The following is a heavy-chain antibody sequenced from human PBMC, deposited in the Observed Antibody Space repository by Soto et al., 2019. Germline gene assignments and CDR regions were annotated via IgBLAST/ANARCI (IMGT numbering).Heavy chain of an antibody. Sequence: QVQLVESGGGVVQPGRSLRLSCAAAGFTFSSYGMHWVRQAPGKGLEWVAVISYDGSNKFYVDSVKGRSTISRDNSRNKLYLEMNSLRAEDTAVYYCAKTQYTSSWHYYGMDVWGQGTTVTVSS. CDR1: GFTFSSYG. D-gene: IGHD6-6*01. V-gene: IGHV3-30*18. J-gene: IGHJ6*02. CDR2: ISYDGSNK. CDR3: AKTQYTSSWHYYGMDV.